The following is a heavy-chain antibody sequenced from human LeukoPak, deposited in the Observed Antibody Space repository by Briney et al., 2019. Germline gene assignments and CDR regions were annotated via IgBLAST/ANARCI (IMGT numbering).Heavy chain of an antibody. V-gene: IGHV4-61*02. D-gene: IGHD3-10*01. J-gene: IGHJ4*02. CDR3: ARDGYDSGFRSN. Sequence: SETLSLTCTVSGGSISSGSYYWSWIRQPAGKGLEWIGRIYTSGSTNYNPSLKSRVTISVDTSKNQFSLKLSSVTAADTAVYYCARDGYDSGFRSNWGQGTLVTVS. CDR2: IYTSGST. CDR1: GGSISSGSYY.